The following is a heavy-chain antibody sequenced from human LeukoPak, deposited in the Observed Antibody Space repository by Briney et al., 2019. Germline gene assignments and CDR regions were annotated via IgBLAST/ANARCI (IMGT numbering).Heavy chain of an antibody. CDR2: IIPILGIA. J-gene: IGHJ4*02. CDR3: ARDPPGAAAGILVY. V-gene: IGHV1-69*04. CDR1: GYTFTGYY. Sequence: ASVKVSCKASGYTFTGYYMHWVRQAPGQGLEWMGRIIPILGIANYAQKFQGRVTITADKSTSTAYMELSSLRSEDTAVYYCARDPPGAAAGILVYWGQGTLVTVSS. D-gene: IGHD6-13*01.